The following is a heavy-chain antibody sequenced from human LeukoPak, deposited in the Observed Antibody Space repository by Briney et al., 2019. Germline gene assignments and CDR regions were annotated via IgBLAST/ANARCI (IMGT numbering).Heavy chain of an antibody. D-gene: IGHD1-26*01. CDR3: ARSLVGATRVPDY. CDR1: GFTFSSYE. Sequence: PGGSLRLSCAASGFTFSSYEMNWVRQAPGTGLEWVANIKHDGSEKYYVDSVKGRFTISRENAKNSLYLQMNSLRAEDTAVYYCARSLVGATRVPDYWGQGTLVTVSS. J-gene: IGHJ4*02. V-gene: IGHV3-7*01. CDR2: IKHDGSEK.